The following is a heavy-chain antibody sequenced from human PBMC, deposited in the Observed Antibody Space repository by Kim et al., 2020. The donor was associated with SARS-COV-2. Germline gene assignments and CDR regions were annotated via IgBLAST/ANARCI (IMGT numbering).Heavy chain of an antibody. D-gene: IGHD4-17*01. J-gene: IGHJ6*02. CDR3: ARAPDHTYGDYGVYYYYGMDV. CDR1: GYTFTSYG. V-gene: IGHV1-18*04. CDR2: ISAYNGNT. Sequence: ASVKVSCKASGYTFTSYGISWVRQAPGQGLEGMGWISAYNGNTNYAQKLQGRVTMTTDTSTSTAYMELRSLRSDDTAGYYCARAPDHTYGDYGVYYYYGMDVWGQGTTVTVSS.